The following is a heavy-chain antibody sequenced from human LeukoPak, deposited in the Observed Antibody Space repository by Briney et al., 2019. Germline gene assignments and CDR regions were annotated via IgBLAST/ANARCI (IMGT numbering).Heavy chain of an antibody. V-gene: IGHV3-21*01. J-gene: IGHJ5*02. CDR1: GFTFSSYT. CDR3: ARGDKELLFKRRKGGFDP. CDR2: ISSSSSYI. D-gene: IGHD2-2*01. Sequence: GGSLRLSCAASGFTFSSYTMNWVRQAPGKGLEWVSSISSSSSYIYYADSVKGRFTISRDNAKNSLHLQMNSLRAEDTAVFYCARGDKELLFKRRKGGFDPWGQGTLVTVSS.